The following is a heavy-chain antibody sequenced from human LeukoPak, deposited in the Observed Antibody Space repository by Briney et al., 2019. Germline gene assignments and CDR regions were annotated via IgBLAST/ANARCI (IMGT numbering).Heavy chain of an antibody. CDR2: ISSSSSYI. D-gene: IGHD3-22*01. Sequence: PGGSLRLSCVASGFTFSSYSMNWVRQAPGKGLEWVSSISSSSSYIYYADSVKGRFTISRDNAKNSLYLQMNSLRAEDTAVYYCARPLYDSSGYYYVPPWYYGMDVWGQGTTVTVSS. V-gene: IGHV3-21*01. CDR3: ARPLYDSSGYYYVPPWYYGMDV. J-gene: IGHJ6*02. CDR1: GFTFSSYS.